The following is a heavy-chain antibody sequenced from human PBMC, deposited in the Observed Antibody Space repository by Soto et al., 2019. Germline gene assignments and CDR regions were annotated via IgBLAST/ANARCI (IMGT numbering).Heavy chain of an antibody. D-gene: IGHD3-22*01. CDR1: GGSISSYY. J-gene: IGHJ4*02. Sequence: PSETLSLTCTVSGGSISSYYWSWIRQPPGKGLEWIGYIYYSGSTNYNPSLKSRVTISVDTSKNQLSLKLSSVTAADTAVYYCARHLYSGESSGYYGYWGQGALVTVSS. CDR3: ARHLYSGESSGYYGY. V-gene: IGHV4-59*08. CDR2: IYYSGST.